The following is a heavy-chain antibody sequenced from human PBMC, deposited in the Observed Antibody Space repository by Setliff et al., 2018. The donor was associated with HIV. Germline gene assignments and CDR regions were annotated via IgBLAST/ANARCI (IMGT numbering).Heavy chain of an antibody. Sequence: ASVKVSCKASCYSLSTYAISWVRQAPGQGLEWMGWIDSNNGNRNFAQKFRGRVTMTTDISTNTAYMEVRSLSFDDTAVYYCVRLTADRTNYYYYMDVWGKGTTVTVSS. J-gene: IGHJ6*03. CDR3: VRLTADRTNYYYYMDV. D-gene: IGHD2-8*01. V-gene: IGHV1-18*01. CDR2: IDSNNGNR. CDR1: CYSLSTYA.